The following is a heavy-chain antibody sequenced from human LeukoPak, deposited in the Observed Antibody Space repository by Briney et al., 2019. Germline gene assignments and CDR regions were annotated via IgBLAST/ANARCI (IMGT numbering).Heavy chain of an antibody. D-gene: IGHD3-22*01. CDR2: ISWNSGSI. Sequence: TGGSLRLSCAASGFTFDDYAMHWVRQAPGKGLEWVSGISWNSGSIGYADSVKGRFTISRDNAKNSLYLQMNSLRAEDTALYYCAKDMVYYDSTGAFDIWGQGTKVTVSS. CDR3: AKDMVYYDSTGAFDI. J-gene: IGHJ3*02. V-gene: IGHV3-9*01. CDR1: GFTFDDYA.